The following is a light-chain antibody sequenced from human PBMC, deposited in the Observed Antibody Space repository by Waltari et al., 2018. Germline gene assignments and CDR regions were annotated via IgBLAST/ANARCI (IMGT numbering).Light chain of an antibody. CDR2: EDT. Sequence: YELTQPTSVSVSPGQTARITCSGHELPRKYAYWFQQKSGQAPRLVMYEDTKRPSGIPERCSGSSSGTVATLPISEAQVDDEADYYCYSSDSTGLRVFGGGTTVVVL. J-gene: IGLJ1*01. V-gene: IGLV3-10*01. CDR1: ELPRKY. CDR3: YSSDSTGLRV.